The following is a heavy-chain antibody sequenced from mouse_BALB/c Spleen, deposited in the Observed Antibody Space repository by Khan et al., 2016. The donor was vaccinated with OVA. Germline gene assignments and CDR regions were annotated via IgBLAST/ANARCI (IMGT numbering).Heavy chain of an antibody. J-gene: IGHJ1*01. D-gene: IGHD2-1*01. Sequence: EVELVESGGDLVKPGGSLKLSCAASGFTFSSYTMSWVRQTPEKRLEWVATISSGGSYTYYPDSVKGRFIISRDNAKNTLYLQMSSLKSEDTAMYYCTRDGNYAHWYFDVWGAGTTVTVSS. CDR1: GFTFSSYT. CDR3: TRDGNYAHWYFDV. CDR2: ISSGGSYT. V-gene: IGHV5-6-4*01.